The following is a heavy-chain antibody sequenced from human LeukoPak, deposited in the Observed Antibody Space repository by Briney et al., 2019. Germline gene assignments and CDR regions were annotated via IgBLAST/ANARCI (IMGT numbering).Heavy chain of an antibody. CDR3: ARREQFTGYLQYYFYQ. Sequence: GGSLRLSCAASGFSFSDYGMHWVRQAPVKGLEWVALISCGGGHKYYRDSVKGRFTISRHNSNNTLFLQMNNLSAEDSAVYYFARREQFTGYLQYYFYQWGQRTLVTVSS. CDR1: GFSFSDYG. D-gene: IGHD3-9*01. V-gene: IGHV3-30*03. J-gene: IGHJ4*02. CDR2: ISCGGGHK.